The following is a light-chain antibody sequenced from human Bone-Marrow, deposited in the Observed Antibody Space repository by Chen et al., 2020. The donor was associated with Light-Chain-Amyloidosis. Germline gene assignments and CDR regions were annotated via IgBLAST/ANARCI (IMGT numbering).Light chain of an antibody. V-gene: IGLV6-57*01. CDR1: SGSIATNY. CDR2: KYD. J-gene: IGLJ3*02. Sequence: NFMLTQPHSVSESPGKTVIISCTRRSGSIATNYMQWYQRRPGSSPTTVIYKYDQRPSGVPDRFSGSIDRSSNSASLTISGLKTEDEAGYYCQSYQGSSQGVFGGGTKLTV. CDR3: QSYQGSSQGV.